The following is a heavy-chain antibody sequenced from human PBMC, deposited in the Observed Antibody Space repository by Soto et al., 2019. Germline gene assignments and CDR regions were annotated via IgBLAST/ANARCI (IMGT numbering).Heavy chain of an antibody. J-gene: IGHJ5*02. CDR2: IFIGGTT. D-gene: IGHD3-10*01. Sequence: EVQLVESGGRLVQPGGSLRLSCAASGFTVSSSQMTWVRQAPGKGLEWVSVIFIGGTTQYAVSVKGRFTISTDKSENTMYLQMNSLRAEDTAVYYCARVGPYASGTYSSRHNRFDPWGQGTQVTVSP. CDR3: ARVGPYASGTYSSRHNRFDP. V-gene: IGHV3-53*01. CDR1: GFTVSSSQ.